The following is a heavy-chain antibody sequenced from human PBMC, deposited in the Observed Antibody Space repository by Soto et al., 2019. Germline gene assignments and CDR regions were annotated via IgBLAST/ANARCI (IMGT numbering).Heavy chain of an antibody. CDR2: TYHRGST. V-gene: IGHV4-59*01. Sequence: PSETLSLTCSVSGVSISSYFWSWIRQAPGGGLEWIGYTYHRGSTNYSPSLKSRVAISLDTSENQFSLKVNSVTAADTAVYYCARIGASHGHLDSWGQGTPVTVPS. J-gene: IGHJ4*02. CDR1: GVSISSYF. CDR3: ARIGASHGHLDS.